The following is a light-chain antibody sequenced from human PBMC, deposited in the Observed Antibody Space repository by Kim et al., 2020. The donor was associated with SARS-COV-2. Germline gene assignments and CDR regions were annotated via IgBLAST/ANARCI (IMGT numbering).Light chain of an antibody. CDR2: GNT. V-gene: IGLV1-40*01. J-gene: IGLJ1*01. CDR1: SPNIGAGYD. Sequence: RGAVACTGSSPNIGAGYDVHWYQQLPGTAPQLLIYGNTNRPSGVPDRFSGSKSGTSASLAITGLQAEDESDYYCQSYDYSLHAYVFGTGTKVTVL. CDR3: QSYDYSLHAYV.